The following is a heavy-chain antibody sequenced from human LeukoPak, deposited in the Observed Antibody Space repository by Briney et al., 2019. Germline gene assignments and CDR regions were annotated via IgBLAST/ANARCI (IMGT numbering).Heavy chain of an antibody. CDR3: ASYCSSTSCPHRRAFDI. CDR2: IYYSGST. J-gene: IGHJ3*02. CDR1: GGSISSGGYY. V-gene: IGHV4-31*03. Sequence: SQTLSLTCTVSGGSISSGGYYWSWIRQHPGKGLEWIGYIYYSGSTYYNPSLKSRVTISVDTSKNQFSLKLSSVTAADTAMYYCASYCSSTSCPHRRAFDIWGQGTMVTVSS. D-gene: IGHD2-2*01.